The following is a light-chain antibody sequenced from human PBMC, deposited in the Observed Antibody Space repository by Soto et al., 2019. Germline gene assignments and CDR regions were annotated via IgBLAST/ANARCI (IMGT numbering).Light chain of an antibody. Sequence: AIQVTQSPSSLSASVGDRVTITCRATQGYGSDLGWYQQKPGKAPKLLIYAASDLQAEVPSRFSGSGSGTDFTLTISSLQAEDFATYYCLQDHDYQWTFGQGTKLEIK. J-gene: IGKJ2*02. V-gene: IGKV1-6*01. CDR3: LQDHDYQWT. CDR1: QGYGSD. CDR2: AAS.